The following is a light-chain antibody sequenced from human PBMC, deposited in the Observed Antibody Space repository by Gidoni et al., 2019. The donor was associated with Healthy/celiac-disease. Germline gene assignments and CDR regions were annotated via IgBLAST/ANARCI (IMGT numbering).Light chain of an antibody. V-gene: IGLV2-14*01. CDR1: SSDVGCYNY. Sequence: QSALTQPASVSGSPGQSITISCTGTSSDVGCYNYVSWYQQHPGKAPKLMIYEVSNRPSGVSTRFSGSKSGNTACLTISGLQAEDEADYYCSSYTSSSTWVFGGGTKLTVL. CDR2: EVS. J-gene: IGLJ3*02. CDR3: SSYTSSSTWV.